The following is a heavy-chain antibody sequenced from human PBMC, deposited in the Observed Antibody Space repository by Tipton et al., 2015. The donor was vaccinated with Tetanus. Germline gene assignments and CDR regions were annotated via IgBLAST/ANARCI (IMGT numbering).Heavy chain of an antibody. CDR2: ITDTGRT. D-gene: IGHD1-1*01. Sequence: GLVKPSETLSLTCTVSGDSVSGYYWSWIRQPPGKGLEWIGYITDTGRTNYSPSLRNRLTISIDTSKTHFSLRLDSVTAADTAVYYCARANNEFPKKGPFDSWGQGSLVIVSS. CDR3: ARANNEFPKKGPFDS. V-gene: IGHV4-59*02. J-gene: IGHJ4*02. CDR1: GDSVSGYY.